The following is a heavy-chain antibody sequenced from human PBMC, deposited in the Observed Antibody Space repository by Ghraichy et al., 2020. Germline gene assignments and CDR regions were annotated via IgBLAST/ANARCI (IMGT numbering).Heavy chain of an antibody. CDR3: ARGRLAAAGTPRMVDV. D-gene: IGHD6-13*01. CDR1: GYTFTSYD. J-gene: IGHJ6*02. CDR2: MNPNSGNT. V-gene: IGHV1-8*01. Sequence: ASVKVSCKASGYTFTSYDINWVRQATGQGLEWMGWMNPNSGNTGYAQKFQGRVTMTRNTSISTAYMELSSLRSEDTAVYYCARGRLAAAGTPRMVDVWGQGTTVTVSS.